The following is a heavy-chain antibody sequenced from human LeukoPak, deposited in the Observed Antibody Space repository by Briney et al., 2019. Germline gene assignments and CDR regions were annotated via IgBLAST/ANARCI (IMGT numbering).Heavy chain of an antibody. CDR3: AKDGGLLAGYNYYFDY. J-gene: IGHJ4*02. Sequence: GGSLRLSCAASGFTLSSYAMSWVRQAPGKGLEWVSAISGSGGSTYYADSVKGRFTISRDNSKNTLYLQMNSLRAEDTAVYYCAKDGGLLAGYNYYFDYWGQGTLVTVSS. V-gene: IGHV3-23*01. CDR1: GFTLSSYA. CDR2: ISGSGGST. D-gene: IGHD5-24*01.